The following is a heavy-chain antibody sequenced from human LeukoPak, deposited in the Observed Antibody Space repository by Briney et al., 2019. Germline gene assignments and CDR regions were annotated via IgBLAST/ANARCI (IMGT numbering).Heavy chain of an antibody. CDR2: IYPVVSYS. V-gene: IGHV5-51*01. D-gene: IGHD6-19*01. CDR1: YSFTSYW. CDR3: ARHVYSGWYHAVGY. J-gene: IGHJ4*02. Sequence: YSFTSYWXGWGRRMXGKGGEXMGFIYPVVSYSTYTPSFQAQVTISADKSITTAYLQWSSLKASDTAMYYCARHVYSGWYHAVGYWGQGTLVTVSS.